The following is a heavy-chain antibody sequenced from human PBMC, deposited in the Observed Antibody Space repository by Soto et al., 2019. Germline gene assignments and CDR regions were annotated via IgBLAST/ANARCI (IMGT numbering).Heavy chain of an antibody. CDR2: ISGSGGST. J-gene: IGHJ4*02. CDR3: AKDPGYDILTGYFYFDY. V-gene: IGHV3-23*01. D-gene: IGHD3-9*01. Sequence: PGGSLRLSCAASGFTFSSYAMSWVRQAPGKGLEWVSAISGSGGSTYYADSVKGRFTISRDNSKNTLYRQMNSLRAEDTAVYYCAKDPGYDILTGYFYFDYWGQGNLVTISS. CDR1: GFTFSSYA.